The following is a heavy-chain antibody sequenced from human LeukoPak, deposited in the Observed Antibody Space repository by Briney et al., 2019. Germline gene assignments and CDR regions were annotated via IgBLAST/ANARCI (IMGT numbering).Heavy chain of an antibody. Sequence: PSETLSLTCAVYGGSFSGYYWSWIRQPPGKGLEWIGQIYRSGSTLYDVSLKSRVTISEDTSKNQFSLRLTSVTAADTAVYYCARHRGRAFDIWGQGTMVTVSS. CDR1: GGSFSGYY. CDR2: IYRSGST. V-gene: IGHV4-34*01. CDR3: ARHRGRAFDI. J-gene: IGHJ3*02.